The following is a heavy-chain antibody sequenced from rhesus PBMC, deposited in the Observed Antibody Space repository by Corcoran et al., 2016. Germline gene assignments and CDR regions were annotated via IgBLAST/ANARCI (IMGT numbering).Heavy chain of an antibody. Sequence: QVQLQQWGEGLVKPSETLSLTCAVYGGFVSGYWWGWIRQPPRKGLEWIGRIRSGGSTNYTPTLKSRVTISIDTSQNQFCLKMSSVTDADTAVYYCARELLVVVAIYGLDSWGQGVVVTVSS. J-gene: IGHJ6*01. V-gene: IGHV4-160*01. CDR2: IRSGGST. CDR3: ARELLVVVAIYGLDS. CDR1: GGFVSGYW. D-gene: IGHD2-21*01.